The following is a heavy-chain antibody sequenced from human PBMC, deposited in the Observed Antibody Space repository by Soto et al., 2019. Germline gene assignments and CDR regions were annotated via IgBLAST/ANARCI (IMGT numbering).Heavy chain of an antibody. CDR1: GGSISSSSYY. CDR2: IYYSGST. V-gene: IGHV4-39*02. Sequence: NPSETLSLTCTVSGGSISSSSYYWGWIRQPPGKGLEWIGSIYYSGSTYYNTSLKSRVTISVDTSKNQFSLKLSSVTAADTAVYYCARDGRYYYDSSGYSVYYFDYWGQGTRVTVSS. CDR3: ARDGRYYYDSSGYSVYYFDY. D-gene: IGHD3-22*01. J-gene: IGHJ4*02.